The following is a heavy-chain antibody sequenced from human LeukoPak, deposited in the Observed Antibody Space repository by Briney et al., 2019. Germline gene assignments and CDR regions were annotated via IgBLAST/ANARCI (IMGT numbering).Heavy chain of an antibody. Sequence: GGSLRLSCAASGFTVSSNYVSWVRQAPGKGLEWVSAISSGGSSTYYADSVKGRFTISRDNSKNTLYLQGNSLGAEDTALYYCAKDWRSGGWYPFFDLWGQGTMVTVS. J-gene: IGHJ3*01. V-gene: IGHV3-23*01. CDR1: GFTVSSNY. CDR3: AKDWRSGGWYPFFDL. CDR2: ISSGGSST. D-gene: IGHD6-19*01.